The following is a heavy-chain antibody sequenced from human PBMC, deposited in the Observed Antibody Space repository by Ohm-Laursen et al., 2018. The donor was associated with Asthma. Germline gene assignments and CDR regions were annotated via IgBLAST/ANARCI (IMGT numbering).Heavy chain of an antibody. Sequence: GSLRLSCAASGFTFSSYAMSWVRQAPGKGLEWVSAISGSGGSTYYADSVKGRFTISRDNSKNTLYLQMNSLRAEDTAVYYCAKRDYGDYEYGGFDYWGQGTLVTVSS. CDR1: GFTFSSYA. CDR2: ISGSGGST. D-gene: IGHD4-17*01. V-gene: IGHV3-23*01. CDR3: AKRDYGDYEYGGFDY. J-gene: IGHJ4*02.